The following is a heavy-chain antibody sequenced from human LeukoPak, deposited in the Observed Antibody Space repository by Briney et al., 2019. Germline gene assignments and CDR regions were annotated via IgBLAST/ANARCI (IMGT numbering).Heavy chain of an antibody. CDR3: ARGGGDYFYYYYYMDV. CDR2: IYHSGTS. V-gene: IGHV4-59*01. Sequence: SETLSLTCTVSSASISTYYWSWIRQPPGKGLEWIGYIYHSGTSNYNPSLKSRVTISVDTSKNQFSLKLSSVTAADTAVYYCARGGGDYFYYYYYMDVWGKGTTVTVSS. D-gene: IGHD4-17*01. CDR1: SASISTYY. J-gene: IGHJ6*03.